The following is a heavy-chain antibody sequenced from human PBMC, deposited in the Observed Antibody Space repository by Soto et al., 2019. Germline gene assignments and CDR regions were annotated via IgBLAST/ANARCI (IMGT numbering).Heavy chain of an antibody. V-gene: IGHV1-18*01. J-gene: IGHJ4*02. CDR1: GYTFTNYA. Sequence: ASVKVSCKTSGYTFTNYAINWVRQAPGQGLQWMGWISAYSGDTKYAQRFQDRLTVTTDPSTTTAYMELRSLRSDHTAVYYCSRTSHDRTVYYYFDYWGRGTLVTVSS. CDR2: ISAYSGDT. CDR3: SRTSHDRTVYYYFDY. D-gene: IGHD3-9*01.